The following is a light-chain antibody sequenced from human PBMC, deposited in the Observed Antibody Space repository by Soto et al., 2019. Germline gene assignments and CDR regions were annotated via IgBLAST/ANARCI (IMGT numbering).Light chain of an antibody. Sequence: DIVLTQSPGTLSLSPGERATLSCRASQSVSSNHLAWYQEKPGQAPRLLIYGASSRASGIPDRFSGSGSGTDFTLTISRLEPEDFAVYYCRQYGRSLGFAVGGGTKVDIK. J-gene: IGKJ4*01. CDR1: QSVSSNH. V-gene: IGKV3-20*01. CDR3: RQYGRSLGFA. CDR2: GAS.